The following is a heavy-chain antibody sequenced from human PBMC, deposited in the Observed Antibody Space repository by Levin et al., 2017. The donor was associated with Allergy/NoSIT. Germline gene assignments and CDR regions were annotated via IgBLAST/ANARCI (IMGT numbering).Heavy chain of an antibody. CDR2: INEDGSEK. D-gene: IGHD3-22*01. CDR3: ARDPYDSRGDGGYGAFDI. CDR1: GFTLSRFW. Sequence: HAGGSLRLSCAASGFTLSRFWTTWVRQAPGKGLEWVTNINEDGSEKQYVASVKGRFNIARDYDNKSVYPQMSILRDDDTAIYYCARDPYDSRGDGGYGAFDIWGQGTMVTVSS. J-gene: IGHJ3*02. V-gene: IGHV3-7*01.